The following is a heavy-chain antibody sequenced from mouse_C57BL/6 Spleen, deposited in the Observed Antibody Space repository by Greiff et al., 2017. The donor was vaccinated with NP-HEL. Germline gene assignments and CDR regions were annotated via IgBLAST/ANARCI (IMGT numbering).Heavy chain of an antibody. J-gene: IGHJ4*01. Sequence: DVKLVESGGGLVKPGGSLKLSCAASGFTFSDYGMHWVRQAPEKGLEWVAYISSGSSTIYYADTVKGRFTISRDNAKNTLFLQMTSLRSEDTAMYYCARDDGYYVWYAMDYWGQGTSVTVSS. D-gene: IGHD2-3*01. CDR3: ARDDGYYVWYAMDY. CDR2: ISSGSSTI. CDR1: GFTFSDYG. V-gene: IGHV5-17*01.